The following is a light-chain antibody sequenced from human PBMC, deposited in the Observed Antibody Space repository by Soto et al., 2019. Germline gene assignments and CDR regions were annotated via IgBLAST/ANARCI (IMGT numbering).Light chain of an antibody. V-gene: IGKV3-15*01. CDR1: QSVSSN. J-gene: IGKJ3*01. Sequence: EIVKTQSPATLSVSPGERATLSCRASQSVSSNLAWYQQKPGQAPRLLIYGASTRATGIPARFSGSGSGTEFTLTISSLQSEDFAVYYCQQYNNWPPKFTFGPGTKVDIK. CDR2: GAS. CDR3: QQYNNWPPKFT.